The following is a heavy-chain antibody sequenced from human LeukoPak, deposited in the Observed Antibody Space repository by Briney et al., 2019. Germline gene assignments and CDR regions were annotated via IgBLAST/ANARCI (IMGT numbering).Heavy chain of an antibody. CDR1: GGSFSGYY. Sequence: SETLSLTCAVYGGSFSGYYWSWIRQPPGKGLEWIGEINHSGGTNYNPSLKSRVTISVDTSKNQFSLKLSSVTAADTAVYYCARKGRWEVNDAFDIWGQGTMVTVSS. J-gene: IGHJ3*02. CDR2: INHSGGT. CDR3: ARKGRWEVNDAFDI. D-gene: IGHD1-26*01. V-gene: IGHV4-34*01.